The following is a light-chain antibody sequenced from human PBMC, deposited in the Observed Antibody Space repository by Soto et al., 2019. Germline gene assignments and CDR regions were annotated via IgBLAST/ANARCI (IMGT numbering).Light chain of an antibody. CDR1: QSVDSS. CDR3: QHRTL. Sequence: EIVLTQSPATQSLSPGERATLSCRASQSVDSSFAWYQQKAGQAPRLLIYDTSNRATGIAARFSGSGSGTDFTLTISSLESEDFAVYYCQHRTLFGGGTKVEIK. CDR2: DTS. V-gene: IGKV3-11*01. J-gene: IGKJ4*01.